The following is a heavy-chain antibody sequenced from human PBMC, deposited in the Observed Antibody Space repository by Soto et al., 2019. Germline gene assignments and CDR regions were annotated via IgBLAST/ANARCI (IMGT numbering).Heavy chain of an antibody. D-gene: IGHD4-4*01. V-gene: IGHV4-31*03. Sequence: QVQLQESGPGLVKPSQTLSLTCTVSGGSISSGGYYWSWIRQHPGKGPEWIGYIYYSGSTYYNPSLKSRVTISVDTSKNQFSLKLSSVTAADTAVYYCARDHRYSLSVLFDPWGQGTLVTVSS. CDR2: IYYSGST. J-gene: IGHJ5*02. CDR1: GGSISSGGYY. CDR3: ARDHRYSLSVLFDP.